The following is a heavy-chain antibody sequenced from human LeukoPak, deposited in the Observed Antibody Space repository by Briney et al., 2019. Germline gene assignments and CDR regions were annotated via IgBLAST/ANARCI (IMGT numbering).Heavy chain of an antibody. Sequence: PSETLSLTCTVSGGSISSGSYYWSWIRQPAGKGLEWIGRIYTSGSTNYNPSLKSRVTISVDTSKNQFSLKLSSVTAADTAVYYCARCYYGSGSCAFDTWGQGTMVTVSS. D-gene: IGHD3-10*01. J-gene: IGHJ3*02. CDR3: ARCYYGSGSCAFDT. V-gene: IGHV4-61*02. CDR2: IYTSGST. CDR1: GGSISSGSYY.